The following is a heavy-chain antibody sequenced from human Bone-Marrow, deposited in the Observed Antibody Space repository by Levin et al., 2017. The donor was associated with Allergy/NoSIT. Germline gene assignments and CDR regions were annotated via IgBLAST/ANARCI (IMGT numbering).Heavy chain of an antibody. Sequence: SETLSLTCAVYGGSFSGYYWSWIRQPPGKGLEWIGEINHSGSTNYNPSLKSRVTISVDTSKNQFSLKLSSVTAADTAVYYCAIITVTTITAFDIWGQGTMVTVSS. CDR1: GGSFSGYY. D-gene: IGHD4-17*01. J-gene: IGHJ3*02. V-gene: IGHV4-34*01. CDR3: AIITVTTITAFDI. CDR2: INHSGST.